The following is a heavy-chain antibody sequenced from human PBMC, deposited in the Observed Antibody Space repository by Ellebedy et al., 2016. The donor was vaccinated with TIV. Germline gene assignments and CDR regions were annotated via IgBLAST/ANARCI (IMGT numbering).Heavy chain of an antibody. D-gene: IGHD1-1*01. Sequence: SETLSLTXTVSGGSISPYYWSWIRQPPGKGLEWIGYIYYSGRTNYNPSLKSRVTTSVDTSKNQFSLKLRSVTAADTAVYYCARGAGTNGTDFWGQGTLVTVSS. CDR2: IYYSGRT. J-gene: IGHJ4*02. CDR1: GGSISPYY. V-gene: IGHV4-59*01. CDR3: ARGAGTNGTDF.